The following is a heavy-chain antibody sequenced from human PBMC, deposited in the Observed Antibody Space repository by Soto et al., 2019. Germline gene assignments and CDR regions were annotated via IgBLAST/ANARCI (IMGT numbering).Heavy chain of an antibody. CDR1: GFTFSNYG. V-gene: IGHV3-33*01. CDR3: ARDPDTSGHYSWFDP. Sequence: GSLRLSCAASGFTFSNYGMHWVRQAPGKGLEWVAGIYNHALIQYYADSVKGRFTISRDNSKNTLFLQMNSLRAGDTALYYCARDPDTSGHYSWFDPWGQGTLVTVSS. CDR2: IYNHALIQ. J-gene: IGHJ5*02. D-gene: IGHD3-22*01.